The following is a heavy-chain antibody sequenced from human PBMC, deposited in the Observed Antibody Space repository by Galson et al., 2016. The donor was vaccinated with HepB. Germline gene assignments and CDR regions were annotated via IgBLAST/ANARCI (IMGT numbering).Heavy chain of an antibody. V-gene: IGHV3-48*01. D-gene: IGHD6-13*01. Sequence: VKGRFTISRDNAKNSLYLQMNSLRAEDTAVYYCARVSYIRFDYWGQGTLVTVSS. CDR3: ARVSYIRFDY. J-gene: IGHJ4*02.